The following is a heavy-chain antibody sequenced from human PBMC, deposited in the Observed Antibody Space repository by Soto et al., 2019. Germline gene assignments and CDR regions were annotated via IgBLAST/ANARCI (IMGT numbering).Heavy chain of an antibody. Sequence: GDXRKISCQGSGYSFTIYWIGWARHMHGKGLEWMGIIYPSDSDTRYSPSFQGQVTLSADQSINTAHLQWDSLKASDTAIYYCARPANTVADHFDLWGQGTPVTVSS. D-gene: IGHD4-17*01. J-gene: IGHJ4*02. CDR2: IYPSDSDT. V-gene: IGHV5-51*01. CDR3: ARPANTVADHFDL. CDR1: GYSFTIYW.